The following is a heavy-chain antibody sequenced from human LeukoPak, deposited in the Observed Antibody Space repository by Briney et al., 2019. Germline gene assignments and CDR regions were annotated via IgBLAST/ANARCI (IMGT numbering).Heavy chain of an antibody. J-gene: IGHJ2*01. CDR2: IYTSGST. CDR1: GGSLSSYY. V-gene: IGHV4-4*07. Sequence: PSETLSLTCTVSGGSLSSYYWSWIRQPAGKGLEWIGRIYTSGSTNYNPSLKSRVTMSVDTSKNQFSLKLGSVTAADTAVYYCARLDSSGWSFLDLWYFDLWGRGTLVTVSS. D-gene: IGHD6-19*01. CDR3: ARLDSSGWSFLDLWYFDL.